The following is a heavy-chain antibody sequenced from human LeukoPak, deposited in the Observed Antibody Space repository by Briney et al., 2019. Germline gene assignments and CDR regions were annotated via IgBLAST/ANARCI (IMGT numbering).Heavy chain of an antibody. J-gene: IGHJ4*02. V-gene: IGHV4-61*02. CDR2: IYTSGST. D-gene: IGHD3-10*01. CDR1: GGSISSGSYY. Sequence: PSQTLSLTCTVSGGSISSGSYYWSWIRQPAGKGLEWIGRIYTSGSTNYNPSLKSRVTISVDTSKNQFSLKLSSVTAADTAVYYCARRGSGSYAFDYWGQGTLVTVSS. CDR3: ARRGSGSYAFDY.